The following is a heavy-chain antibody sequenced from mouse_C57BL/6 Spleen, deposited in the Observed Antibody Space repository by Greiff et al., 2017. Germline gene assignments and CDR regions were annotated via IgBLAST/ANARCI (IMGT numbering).Heavy chain of an antibody. CDR1: GYAFSSYW. V-gene: IGHV1-80*01. D-gene: IGHD2-3*01. CDR3: ARRGDGYYPLYCDG. CDR2: IYPGDGDT. J-gene: IGHJ1*03. Sequence: QVQLQQSGAELVKPGASVKISCKASGYAFSSYWMNWVKQRPGKGLEWIGQIYPGDGDTNYNGKFKGKATLTADKSSSTAYMQRSILTSEDSAVYFCARRGDGYYPLYCDGWGTGATVTVSS.